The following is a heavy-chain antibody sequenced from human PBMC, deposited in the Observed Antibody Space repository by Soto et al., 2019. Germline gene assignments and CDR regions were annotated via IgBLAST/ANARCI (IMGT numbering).Heavy chain of an antibody. Sequence: SETLSLTFAVYGGSFSGYYWSWIRQPPGKGLEWIGEINHSGSTNYNPSLKSRVTISVDTSKNQFSLKLSSVTAADTAVYYCASQLGYYGMDVWGQGTTVTVSS. V-gene: IGHV4-34*01. CDR3: ASQLGYYGMDV. CDR1: GGSFSGYY. J-gene: IGHJ6*02. D-gene: IGHD2-2*01. CDR2: INHSGST.